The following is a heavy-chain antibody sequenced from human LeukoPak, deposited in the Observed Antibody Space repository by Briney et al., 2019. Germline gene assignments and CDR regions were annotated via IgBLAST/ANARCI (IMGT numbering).Heavy chain of an antibody. CDR2: INHSGST. CDR1: GGSFSGYY. Sequence: SETLSLTCAVYGGSFSGYYWSWIRQPPGKGLEWIGEINHSGSTNYNPSLKSRVTISVDTSKNQFSLKLSSVTAADTAVYYCARVPSWHTSYFDYWGQGTLVTVSS. V-gene: IGHV4-34*01. D-gene: IGHD2-2*01. J-gene: IGHJ4*02. CDR3: ARVPSWHTSYFDY.